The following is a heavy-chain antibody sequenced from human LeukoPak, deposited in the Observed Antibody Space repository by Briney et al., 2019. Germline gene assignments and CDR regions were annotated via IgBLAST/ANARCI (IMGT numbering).Heavy chain of an antibody. J-gene: IGHJ4*02. D-gene: IGHD4-17*01. Sequence: GGSLRLSCAASGFSFSSYAMSWVRQAPGKGLEWVSAISGGGGSTYYADSVKGRFTISRDNPKNTLYLQMSSLRLDDTAIYYCARGLNRYFTTVTPLGDYWGQGILVTVSS. CDR3: ARGLNRYFTTVTPLGDY. CDR1: GFSFSSYA. CDR2: ISGGGGST. V-gene: IGHV3-23*01.